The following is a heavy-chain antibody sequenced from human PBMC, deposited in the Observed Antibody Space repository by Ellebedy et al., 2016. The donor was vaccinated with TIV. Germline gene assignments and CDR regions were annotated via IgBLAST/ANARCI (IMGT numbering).Heavy chain of an antibody. J-gene: IGHJ5*02. CDR3: AKGRAVAADH. CDR2: ITGRGIAT. CDR1: GFSFSNYA. D-gene: IGHD6-19*01. V-gene: IGHV3-23*01. Sequence: GESLKISCAASGFSFSNYAMTWVRQAPGKGLDWVSSITGRGIATYYADSVRGRFTISRDNSENTLYLQMNSLRPGDTAVYYCAKGRAVAADHWGQGTLVTVSS.